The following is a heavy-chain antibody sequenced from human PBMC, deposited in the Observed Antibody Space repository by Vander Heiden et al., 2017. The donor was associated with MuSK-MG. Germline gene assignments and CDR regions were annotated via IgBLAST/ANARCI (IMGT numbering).Heavy chain of an antibody. Sequence: EVQLLESGGGLVQPGGSLRLSCAASGFTFSSYAMSWVRQAPGKGLEWVSSISGSGGSTYHADSVKGRFTISRDNSKNTLYLQMNSLRAEDTALYYCAKDRSAAGGIARFDPWGQGTLVTVSS. CDR3: AKDRSAAGGIARFDP. V-gene: IGHV3-23*01. CDR1: GFTFSSYA. CDR2: ISGSGGST. J-gene: IGHJ5*02. D-gene: IGHD1-26*01.